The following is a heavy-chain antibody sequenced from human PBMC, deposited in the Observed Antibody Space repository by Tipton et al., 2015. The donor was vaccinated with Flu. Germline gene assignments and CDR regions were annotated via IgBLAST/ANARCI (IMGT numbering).Heavy chain of an antibody. J-gene: IGHJ4*02. CDR1: GFTFSSNW. V-gene: IGHV3-7*01. D-gene: IGHD1-7*01. Sequence: SLRLSCAASGFTFSSNWMSWVRQAPGKGLEWVANIKADGSEKHYVDSVKGRFTISRDNAKNSLFLQMNSLRPDDTAVYYCARDWNYRLDCWGQGTLVTVSS. CDR3: ARDWNYRLDC. CDR2: IKADGSEK.